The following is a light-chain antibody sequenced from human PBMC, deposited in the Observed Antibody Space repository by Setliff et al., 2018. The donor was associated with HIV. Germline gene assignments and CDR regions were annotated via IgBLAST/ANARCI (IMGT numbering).Light chain of an antibody. CDR1: SSDVGHYNY. V-gene: IGLV2-14*03. CDR3: SSYTTSSTYV. CDR2: DVS. Sequence: QSVLIPPASVSGSPGQSITISCTGTSSDVGHYNYVSWYQQHPGKAPKFMIYDVSSRPSGISNRFSGSKSGNTASLTISGLQAEDEADYYCSSYTTSSTYVFGTGTKVTVL. J-gene: IGLJ1*01.